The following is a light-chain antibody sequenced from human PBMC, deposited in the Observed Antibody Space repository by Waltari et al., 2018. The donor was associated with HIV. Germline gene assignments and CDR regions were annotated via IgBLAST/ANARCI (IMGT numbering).Light chain of an antibody. Sequence: QSVLTQPPSVSGAPGQRVTISCTGSSSNIGAGYDVHWYEQLPGAAPKLLIYGTRLRLSGVPDRFSGSKAGTSASLAITGLQAEDEADYYGQSYDSALSGWVFGGGTKLTVL. V-gene: IGLV1-40*01. CDR1: SSNIGAGYD. CDR3: QSYDSALSGWV. J-gene: IGLJ3*02. CDR2: GTR.